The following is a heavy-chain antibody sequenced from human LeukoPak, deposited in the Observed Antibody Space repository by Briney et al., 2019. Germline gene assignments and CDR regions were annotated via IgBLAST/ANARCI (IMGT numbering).Heavy chain of an antibody. D-gene: IGHD2-2*01. CDR1: GFTFSSYG. J-gene: IGHJ6*03. Sequence: PGGSLRLSCAASGFTFSSYGMHWVRQAPGKGLEWVAVISYDGSNKYYADSVKGRFTISRDNSKNTLYLQMNSLRAEDTAVYYCAKGNVKYQLLWPYYYYYMDVWGTGTTVTVSS. CDR2: ISYDGSNK. CDR3: AKGNVKYQLLWPYYYYYMDV. V-gene: IGHV3-30*18.